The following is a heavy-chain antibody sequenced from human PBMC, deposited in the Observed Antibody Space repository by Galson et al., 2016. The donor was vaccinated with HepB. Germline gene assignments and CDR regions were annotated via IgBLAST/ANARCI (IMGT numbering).Heavy chain of an antibody. CDR3: AGMGYGSVYMDV. D-gene: IGHD3-10*01. CDR1: GYSFTSYG. J-gene: IGHJ6*04. Sequence: SVKVSCKASGYSFTSYGLHWVRQAPGQRLEWMGWINLGNGNTKYSQKFQGRVTIYRDTFATTGYMELSSLRSEDTAVYYCAGMGYGSVYMDVWGKGTTVMVSS. V-gene: IGHV1-3*01. CDR2: INLGNGNT.